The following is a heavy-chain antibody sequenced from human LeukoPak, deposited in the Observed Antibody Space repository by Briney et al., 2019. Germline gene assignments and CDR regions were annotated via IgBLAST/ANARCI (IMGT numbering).Heavy chain of an antibody. D-gene: IGHD2-15*01. J-gene: IGHJ6*02. V-gene: IGHV1-8*01. Sequence: ASVKVSCKASGYTFTSYDINWVRQATGQGLEWIGWMNPNSGNTGYAQKFQGRVTMTRNTSISTAYMELSSLRSEDTAVYYCARVRCSGGSCYYYYYGMDVWGQGTTVTVSS. CDR3: ARVRCSGGSCYYYYYGMDV. CDR1: GYTFTSYD. CDR2: MNPNSGNT.